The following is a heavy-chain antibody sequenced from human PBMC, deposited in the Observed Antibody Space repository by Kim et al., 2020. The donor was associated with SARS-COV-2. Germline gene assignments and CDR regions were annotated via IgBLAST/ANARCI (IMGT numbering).Heavy chain of an antibody. D-gene: IGHD3-10*01. Sequence: SETLSLTCTVSGDSMRRHYYWSWIRQSPGKGLEWIGLMYYNGRSKYNPSLESRATMSLDTPNNQFSLMVTSVTAADTAVYYCARDFPPEEGRFDYWGRGTLVTVSS. J-gene: IGHJ4*02. V-gene: IGHV4-59*01. CDR2: MYYNGRS. CDR1: GDSMRRHYY. CDR3: ARDFPPEEGRFDY.